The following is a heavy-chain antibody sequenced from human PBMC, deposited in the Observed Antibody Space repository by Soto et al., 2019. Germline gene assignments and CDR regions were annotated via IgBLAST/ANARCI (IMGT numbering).Heavy chain of an antibody. Sequence: QSPTLSLTCAISGDSVSSNSAAWNWIRQSPSRGLEWLGRTYYRSKWYNDYAVSVKSRITINPDTSKNQFSLQLNSVTPEDTAVYYCAREFSSGWYAGGVAFDIWGQGTMVTVSS. CDR1: GDSVSSNSAA. J-gene: IGHJ3*02. CDR2: TYYRSKWYN. CDR3: AREFSSGWYAGGVAFDI. D-gene: IGHD6-19*01. V-gene: IGHV6-1*01.